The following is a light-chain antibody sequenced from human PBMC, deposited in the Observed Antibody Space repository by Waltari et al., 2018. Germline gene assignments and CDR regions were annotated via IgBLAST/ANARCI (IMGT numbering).Light chain of an antibody. CDR2: KAS. J-gene: IGKJ2*03. CDR3: QQYHSYPIS. Sequence: DIQMTQSPSTLSASVGDRVTITCRASQSIDDLLAWYQQRPGKAPKVLIYKASHLQTEVPSRFSGSGSGTEFTLTITSLQPDDFAAYYCQQYHSYPISFGQGTKLEIK. CDR1: QSIDDL. V-gene: IGKV1-5*03.